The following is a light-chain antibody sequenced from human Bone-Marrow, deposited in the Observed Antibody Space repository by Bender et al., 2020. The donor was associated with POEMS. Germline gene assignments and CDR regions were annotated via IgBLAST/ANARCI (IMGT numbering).Light chain of an antibody. CDR3: SSFTTSSTYV. J-gene: IGLJ1*01. CDR2: DVN. V-gene: IGLV2-14*01. CDR1: SSDVGGYDF. Sequence: QSAVTQPASVSGSPGQSITISCIGTSSDVGGYDFVSWYQQHSGKAPRLIIYDVNNQPSGISNRFSGSKSDNTASLTIFGLQAEDEADYYCSSFTTSSTYVFGTGTKVTVL.